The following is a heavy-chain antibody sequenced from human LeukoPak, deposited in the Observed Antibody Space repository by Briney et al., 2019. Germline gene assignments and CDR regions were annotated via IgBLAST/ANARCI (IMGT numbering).Heavy chain of an antibody. Sequence: PGRSLRLCCAASGFTFSSYAMHWVRQATGKGLEWVAVISYDGSNKYYADSVKGRFTTSRDNSKNTLYLQMNSLRAEDTAVYYCARDPRFIQQRPSYGMDVWGKGTTVTVSS. CDR3: ARDPRFIQQRPSYGMDV. V-gene: IGHV3-30*04. D-gene: IGHD5-18*01. J-gene: IGHJ6*04. CDR1: GFTFSSYA. CDR2: ISYDGSNK.